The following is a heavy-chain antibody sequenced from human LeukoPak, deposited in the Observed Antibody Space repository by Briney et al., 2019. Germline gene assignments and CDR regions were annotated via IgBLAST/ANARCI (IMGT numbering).Heavy chain of an antibody. V-gene: IGHV3-23*01. D-gene: IGHD3-22*01. Sequence: PGGSLRLSCAASGFTFSSYAMSWVRQAPGKGLEWVSAISGSGTSTYYADSVKGRFTISRDNSKNTLYLQMNSLRAEDTAVYYCAQEALYYDSSGYYYGRGYFDYWGQGTLVTVSS. CDR1: GFTFSSYA. CDR3: AQEALYYDSSGYYYGRGYFDY. CDR2: ISGSGTST. J-gene: IGHJ4*02.